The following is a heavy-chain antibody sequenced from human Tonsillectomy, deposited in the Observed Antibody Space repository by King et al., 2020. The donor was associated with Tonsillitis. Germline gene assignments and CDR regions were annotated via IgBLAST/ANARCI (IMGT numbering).Heavy chain of an antibody. CDR1: GGSISYYY. V-gene: IGHV4-59*01. CDR2: IPYGGST. CDR3: ASGYDRSEY. D-gene: IGHD3-22*01. Sequence: QLQESGPGLVKPSETLSLTCTVSGGSISYYYWTWIRQPPGQGLEWIGHIPYGGSTNYNPSLKSRVTISLDTSNSQISLRLTSVTAADTAVYYCASGYDRSEYWGQGTLVTVSS. J-gene: IGHJ4*02.